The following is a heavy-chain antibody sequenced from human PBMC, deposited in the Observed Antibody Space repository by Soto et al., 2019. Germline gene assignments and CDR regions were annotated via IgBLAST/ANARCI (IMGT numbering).Heavy chain of an antibody. J-gene: IGHJ6*02. CDR3: ANEIPRRAATFPVYYYGMDV. CDR1: GFTFSSYG. Sequence: GGSLRLSCAASGFTFSSYGMHWVRQAPGKGLEWVAVISYDGSNKYYADSVKGRFTISRDNSKNTLYLKMNSLRAEDTAVYYCANEIPRRAATFPVYYYGMDVWGQGTTVTVSS. V-gene: IGHV3-30*18. D-gene: IGHD2-15*01. CDR2: ISYDGSNK.